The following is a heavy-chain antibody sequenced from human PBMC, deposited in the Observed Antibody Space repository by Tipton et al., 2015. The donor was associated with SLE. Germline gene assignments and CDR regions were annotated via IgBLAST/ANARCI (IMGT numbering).Heavy chain of an antibody. CDR3: AKGGGYFYTNYYFDY. CDR2: IYSGGST. J-gene: IGHJ4*02. Sequence: SLRLPCAASGFTVSSNYMSWVRQAPGKGLEWVSVIYSGGSTYYADSVKGRFTISRDNSKNTLYLQMNSLRAEDTAEYYCAKGGGYFYTNYYFDYWGQGTLVTVSS. CDR1: GFTVSSNY. V-gene: IGHV3-66*01. D-gene: IGHD2-8*01.